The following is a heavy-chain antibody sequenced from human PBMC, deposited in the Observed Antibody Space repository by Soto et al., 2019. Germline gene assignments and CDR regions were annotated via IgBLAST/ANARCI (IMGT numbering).Heavy chain of an antibody. Sequence: GEFLKISCKGSGYTFSTYWIAWVRQMPGKGLEWMGIIYPGDSDTKYSPAFQGQVTISADKSINTAYLQWTSLEASDTAMYYCARKFAPEFFDSWGQGTLVTVSS. V-gene: IGHV5-51*01. CDR3: ARKFAPEFFDS. D-gene: IGHD3-10*01. J-gene: IGHJ4*02. CDR2: IYPGDSDT. CDR1: GYTFSTYW.